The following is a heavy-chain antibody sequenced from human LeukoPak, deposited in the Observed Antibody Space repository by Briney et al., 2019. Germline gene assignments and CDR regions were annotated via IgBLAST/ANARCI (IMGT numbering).Heavy chain of an antibody. CDR1: GFTFSSYA. CDR2: ISGSGGST. D-gene: IGHD3-16*02. Sequence: PGGSLRLSCAASGFTFSSYAMSWVRQAPGKGLEWVSAISGSGGSTYYADSVKGRFTISRDNAKNSLYLQMNSLRAEDTAVYYCARNNYDYVWGSYRFYYYYYMDVWGKGTTVTVSS. CDR3: ARNNYDYVWGSYRFYYYYYMDV. J-gene: IGHJ6*03. V-gene: IGHV3-23*01.